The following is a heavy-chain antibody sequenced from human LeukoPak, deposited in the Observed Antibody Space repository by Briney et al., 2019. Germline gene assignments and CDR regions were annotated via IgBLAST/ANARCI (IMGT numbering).Heavy chain of an antibody. J-gene: IGHJ6*02. V-gene: IGHV4-34*01. CDR1: GGSFSGYY. CDR3: ARRSTYYYYGMDV. CDR2: INHSGST. Sequence: SETLSLTCAVYGGSFSGYYWSWIRQPPGRGLEWIGEINHSGSTNYNPSLKSRVTISVDTSKNQFSLKLSSVTAADTAVYYCARRSTYYYYGMDVWGQGTTVTVSS.